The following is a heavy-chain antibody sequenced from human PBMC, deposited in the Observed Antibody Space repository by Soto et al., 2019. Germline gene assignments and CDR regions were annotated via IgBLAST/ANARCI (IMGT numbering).Heavy chain of an antibody. Sequence: PGGALRRSCAACGFTFSRYLMHWVRQAPGKGLEWVAVISYDGSNKYYADSVKGRFTISRDNSKNTLYLQMNSLRAEDTAVYYCARDRLRYNWNDFPYFYYGMDVWGHGTTFTVP. CDR1: GFTFSRYL. J-gene: IGHJ6*02. CDR3: ARDRLRYNWNDFPYFYYGMDV. D-gene: IGHD1-1*01. V-gene: IGHV3-30-3*01. CDR2: ISYDGSNK.